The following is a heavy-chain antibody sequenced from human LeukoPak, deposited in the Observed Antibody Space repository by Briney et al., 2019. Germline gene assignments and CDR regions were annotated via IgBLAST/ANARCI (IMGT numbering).Heavy chain of an antibody. J-gene: IGHJ6*02. CDR1: GFTFSSYW. CDR3: ARDKGQCGGGDCYFYYYYGMDV. D-gene: IGHD2-21*02. CDR2: IKQDGSEK. Sequence: GGSLRLSCAASGFTFSSYWMSWVRQAPGKGLEWVANIKQDGSEKYYVDSAKGRFTISRDNAKNSLYLQMNSLRAEDTAVYYCARDKGQCGGGDCYFYYYYGMDVWGQGTTVTVSS. V-gene: IGHV3-7*01.